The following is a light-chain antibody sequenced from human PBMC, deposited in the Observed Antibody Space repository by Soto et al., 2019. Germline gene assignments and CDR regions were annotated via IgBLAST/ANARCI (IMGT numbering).Light chain of an antibody. V-gene: IGLV2-14*01. CDR1: SCDIGSYNR. Sequence: QSVLTQPASVSGSPGQSITISCTGTSCDIGSYNRVSWYQQHPGKAPKLIISEVTDRPSGVSNRFSGSKSGNTASLTISGLQAEDEAEYYCSSYTNINTRACVFGTGTKVTVL. J-gene: IGLJ1*01. CDR3: SSYTNINTRACV. CDR2: EVT.